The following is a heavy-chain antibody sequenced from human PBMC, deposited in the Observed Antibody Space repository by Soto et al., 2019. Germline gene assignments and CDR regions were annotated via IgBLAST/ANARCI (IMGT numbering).Heavy chain of an antibody. CDR2: IWYDGSNK. J-gene: IGHJ4*02. V-gene: IGHV3-33*01. D-gene: IGHD2-2*01. CDR3: ARSTSGSPDY. CDR1: GFTFSTYG. Sequence: GGSLRLSCTASGFTFSTYGMHWVRQAPGKGLEWVAVIWYDGSNKYYADSVKGRFTISRDTSENTLYLQMNSLRAEDTAVYYCARSTSGSPDYWGQGTLVTVSS.